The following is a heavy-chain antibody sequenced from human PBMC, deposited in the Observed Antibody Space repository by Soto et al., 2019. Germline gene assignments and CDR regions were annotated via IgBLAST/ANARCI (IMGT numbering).Heavy chain of an antibody. CDR3: AAELYIDGRCCSFDI. D-gene: IGHD2-15*01. CDR2: FDPEDGET. Sequence: GASVKVSCKVSGYTLTELSMHWVRQAPGKGLEWMGGFDPEDGETIYAQKFQGRVTMTEDTSTNTAYMELTSLTSEDTAVYYCAAELYIDGRCCSFDIWGQGTLVTVSS. V-gene: IGHV1-24*01. CDR1: GYTLTELS. J-gene: IGHJ3*02.